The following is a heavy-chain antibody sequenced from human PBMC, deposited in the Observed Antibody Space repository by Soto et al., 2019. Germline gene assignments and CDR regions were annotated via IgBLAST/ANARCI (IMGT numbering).Heavy chain of an antibody. J-gene: IGHJ6*02. CDR2: IYPGDSDT. V-gene: IGHV5-51*01. CDR1: GYSFTSYW. D-gene: IGHD6-6*01. Sequence: GESLKISCKGSGYSFTSYWIGWVRQMPGKGLEWMGIIYPGDSDTRYSPPFQGQVTISADKSLRTAYLQWTSLKASDTALYYCARTRSFTLGFYYDGMDVWGQGTTVTVSS. CDR3: ARTRSFTLGFYYDGMDV.